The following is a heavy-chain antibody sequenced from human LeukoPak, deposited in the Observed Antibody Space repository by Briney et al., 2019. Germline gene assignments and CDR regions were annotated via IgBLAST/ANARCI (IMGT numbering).Heavy chain of an antibody. V-gene: IGHV3-23*01. CDR1: GFTFSSYA. CDR3: AKGSGVYYYYYGMDV. J-gene: IGHJ6*02. Sequence: PGGSLRLSCAASGFTFSSYAMSWVRQAPGKGLEWVSAISGSGGSTYYADSVKGRFTISRDNAKNSLYLQMNSLRAEDTALYYCAKGSGVYYYYYGMDVWGQGTTVTVSS. CDR2: ISGSGGST. D-gene: IGHD3-10*01.